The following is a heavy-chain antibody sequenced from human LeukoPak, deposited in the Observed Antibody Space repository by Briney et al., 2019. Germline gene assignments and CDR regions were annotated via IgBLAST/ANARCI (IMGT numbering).Heavy chain of an antibody. CDR3: ARGSYDSSGYYYGLVFDY. CDR1: GGSFSGYY. Sequence: PSETLSLTCAGYGGSFSGYYWSWIRQSPGKGLEWIGEIDHSGSTNYNPSLKSRVTISVDTSKNHFSLNLNSVTAADTAVYYCARGSYDSSGYYYGLVFDYWGQGTLVTVSS. D-gene: IGHD3-22*01. J-gene: IGHJ4*02. CDR2: IDHSGST. V-gene: IGHV4-34*01.